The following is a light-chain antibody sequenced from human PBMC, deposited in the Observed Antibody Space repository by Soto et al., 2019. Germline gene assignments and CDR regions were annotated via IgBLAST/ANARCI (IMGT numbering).Light chain of an antibody. CDR2: AAS. CDR3: QQYGLSPRT. V-gene: IGKV3-20*01. Sequence: EIVLTQSPGTLSLSPGERATLSCSPSQSVSSSYLAWYQQKPGQAPRLFIYAASIRATGIPDRFSGSGSGTDFTLTISRLEPEDFAVYYCQQYGLSPRTFGRGTKVDIK. CDR1: QSVSSSY. J-gene: IGKJ1*01.